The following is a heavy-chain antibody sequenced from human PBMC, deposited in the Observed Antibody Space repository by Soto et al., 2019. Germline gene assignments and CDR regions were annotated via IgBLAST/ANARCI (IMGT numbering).Heavy chain of an antibody. D-gene: IGHD5-12*01. CDR3: ASLGYSGYDYLGEKRNDY. CDR1: GFTFSSYS. Sequence: PGGSLRLSCAASGFTFSSYSMNWVRQAPGKGLEWVSSISSSSSYIYYADSVKGRFTISRDNAKNSLYLQMNSLRAEDTAVYYCASLGYSGYDYLGEKRNDYWGQGTLVTVSS. CDR2: ISSSSSYI. J-gene: IGHJ4*02. V-gene: IGHV3-21*01.